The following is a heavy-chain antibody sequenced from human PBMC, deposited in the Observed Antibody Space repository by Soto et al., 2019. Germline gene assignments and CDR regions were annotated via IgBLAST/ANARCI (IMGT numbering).Heavy chain of an antibody. CDR2: LDGAGGST. D-gene: IGHD3-10*01. V-gene: IGHV3-23*01. CDR3: AAPRDEYGSGVSWFTYGMDI. CDR1: GFNLGDVA. J-gene: IGHJ6*02. Sequence: CGSLRLSCLASGFNLGDVAMTRVPHVSGRALSWVASLDGAGGSTYYAESVRGRFSISRDNSQDTLFWQMKRLTVDDTAIYSCAAPRDEYGSGVSWFTYGMDIWGQGTTVTVCS.